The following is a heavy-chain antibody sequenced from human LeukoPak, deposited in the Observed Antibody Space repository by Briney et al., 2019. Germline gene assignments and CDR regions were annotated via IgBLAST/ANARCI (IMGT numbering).Heavy chain of an antibody. D-gene: IGHD6-13*01. CDR3: ARDLAAAGDDY. CDR1: GFTFSSYW. J-gene: IGHJ4*02. V-gene: IGHV3-7*03. Sequence: GGSLRLSCAASGFTFSSYWMNWVRQAPGKGLEWVANIKKDGSEKYYVDSVKGRFTISRDNAKNSLYLQMNSLRAEDTAVYYCARDLAAAGDDYWGQGTLVTVSS. CDR2: IKKDGSEK.